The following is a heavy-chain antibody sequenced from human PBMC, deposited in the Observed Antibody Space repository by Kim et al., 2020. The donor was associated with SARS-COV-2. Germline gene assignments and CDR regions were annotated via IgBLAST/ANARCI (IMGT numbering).Heavy chain of an antibody. CDR1: GFTFDDYT. CDR2: ISWDGGST. CDR3: AKDYSGYDYGLPNYYGMDV. D-gene: IGHD5-12*01. J-gene: IGHJ6*02. V-gene: IGHV3-43*01. Sequence: GGSLRLSCAASGFTFDDYTMHWVRQAPGKGLEWVSLISWDGGSTYYADSVKGRFTISRDNSKNSLYLQMNSLRTEDTALYYCAKDYSGYDYGLPNYYGMDVWGQGTPVTVSS.